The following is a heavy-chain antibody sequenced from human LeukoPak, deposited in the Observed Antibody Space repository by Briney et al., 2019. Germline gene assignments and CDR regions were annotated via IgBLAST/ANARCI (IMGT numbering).Heavy chain of an antibody. Sequence: PSETLSLTCAVYGGSFSGYYWSWIRQPPGKGLEWIGEINHSGSTNYNPSLKSRVTISVDTSKNQFSLKLSSVTAADTAVYYCASSSQKGAFDYWGQGTLVTVSS. CDR3: ASSSQKGAFDY. J-gene: IGHJ4*02. CDR1: GGSFSGYY. CDR2: INHSGST. D-gene: IGHD6-13*01. V-gene: IGHV4-34*01.